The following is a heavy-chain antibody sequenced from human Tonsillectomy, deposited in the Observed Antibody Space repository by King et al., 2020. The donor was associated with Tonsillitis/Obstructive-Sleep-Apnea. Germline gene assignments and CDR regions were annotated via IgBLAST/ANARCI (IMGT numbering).Heavy chain of an antibody. CDR2: IYPGDSDT. CDR3: ARPRRDGYIWGSYRPPDAFDI. CDR1: GYSFTSYW. J-gene: IGHJ3*02. D-gene: IGHD3-16*02. V-gene: IGHV5-51*01. Sequence: DVQLVESGAEVKKRGESLKISCKGSGYSFTSYWIGWVRQMPGKGLEWMGIIYPGDSDTRYSPSFQGQVTISADKSISTAYLQWSSLKASDTAMYYCARPRRDGYIWGSYRPPDAFDIWGQGTMVTVSS.